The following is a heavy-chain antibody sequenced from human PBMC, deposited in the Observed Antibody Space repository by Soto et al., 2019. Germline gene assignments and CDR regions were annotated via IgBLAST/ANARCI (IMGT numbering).Heavy chain of an antibody. CDR2: IYYSGST. CDR1: GGSISSYY. V-gene: IGHV4-59*01. J-gene: IGHJ4*02. CDR3: ARGRIAAAGSFDY. Sequence: SETLSLTCTVSGGSISSYYWSWIRQPPGKGLEWIGYIYYSGSTNYNPSLKSRVTISVDTSKNQFSLKLSSVTAADTAVYYCARGRIAAAGSFDYWGQGTLVNVSS. D-gene: IGHD6-13*01.